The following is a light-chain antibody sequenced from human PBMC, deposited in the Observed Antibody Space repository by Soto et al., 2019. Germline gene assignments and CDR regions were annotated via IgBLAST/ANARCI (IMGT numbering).Light chain of an antibody. CDR2: WAS. CDR3: QQYYSSPSIT. V-gene: IGKV4-1*01. CDR1: QSVLHSSNNKNY. J-gene: IGKJ5*01. Sequence: DIVMTQSPDSLAVSLGERATINCKSSQSVLHSSNNKNYLSWYQQTPGQPPRLLIYWASIRVSGVPDRFSGSGSGTDFSLTISSLLAEDVAVYYCQQYYSSPSITFGQGTRLEIK.